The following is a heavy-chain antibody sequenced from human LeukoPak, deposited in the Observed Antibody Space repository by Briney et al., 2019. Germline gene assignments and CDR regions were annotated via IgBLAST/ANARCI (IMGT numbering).Heavy chain of an antibody. V-gene: IGHV3-30*18. CDR1: GFTFSSYG. J-gene: IGHJ4*02. Sequence: GGSLRLSCAASGFTFSSYGMHWVRQAPGKGLEWVAVISYDGSNKYYADSVKGRFTISRDNSKNTLYLQMNSLRAEDTAVYYCAKGRPKIQLWLLYYFDYWGQGTLVTVSS. CDR3: AKGRPKIQLWLLYYFDY. CDR2: ISYDGSNK. D-gene: IGHD5-18*01.